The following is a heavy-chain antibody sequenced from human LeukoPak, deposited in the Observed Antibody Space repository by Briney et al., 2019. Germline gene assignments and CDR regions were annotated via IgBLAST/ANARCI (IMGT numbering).Heavy chain of an antibody. V-gene: IGHV3-21*04. J-gene: IGHJ5*02. CDR2: ISSSSSYI. CDR1: GFTFSSYS. CDR3: AKKHSTGLDP. D-gene: IGHD2/OR15-2a*01. Sequence: GGSLRLSCAASGFTFSSYSMNWVRQAPGKGLEWVSSISSSSSYIYYADSVKGRFTISRDNSKNTLYLQMNSLRAEDTAVYYCAKKHSTGLDPWGQGTLVTVSS.